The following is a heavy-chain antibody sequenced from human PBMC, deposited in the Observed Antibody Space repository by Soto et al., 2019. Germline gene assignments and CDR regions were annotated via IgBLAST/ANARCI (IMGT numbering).Heavy chain of an antibody. Sequence: QVPLVQSGAEVKKPGASVKVSCKASGYTFTSYAMHWVRQAPGQRLEWMGWINAGNGNTKYSQKFQGRVTITRDTSASTAYMEMSSLRSEDTAVYYCARVDFLISENWFDPWGQGTLVTVSS. CDR2: INAGNGNT. V-gene: IGHV1-3*01. CDR3: ARVDFLISENWFDP. D-gene: IGHD3-9*01. J-gene: IGHJ5*02. CDR1: GYTFTSYA.